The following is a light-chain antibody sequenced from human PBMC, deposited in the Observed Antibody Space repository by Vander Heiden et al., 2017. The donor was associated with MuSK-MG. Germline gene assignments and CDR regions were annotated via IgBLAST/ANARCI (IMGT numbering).Light chain of an antibody. V-gene: IGKV3-11*01. CDR2: DAS. Sequence: EIVLTQSPATLSLSPGERATLSCRASESVNIYLAWYQHKPGQAPRLLIYDASSRATGIPARFSGSGSGTDFTLTISSLEPEDCAVYYCQQRSTWPQLTFGGGTKVEIK. CDR1: ESVNIY. CDR3: QQRSTWPQLT. J-gene: IGKJ4*01.